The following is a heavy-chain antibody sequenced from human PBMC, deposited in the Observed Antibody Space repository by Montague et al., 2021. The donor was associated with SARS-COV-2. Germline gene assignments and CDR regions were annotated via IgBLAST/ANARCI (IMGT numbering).Heavy chain of an antibody. D-gene: IGHD6-13*01. V-gene: IGHV3-23*01. CDR3: ANCGIAAAGSYRYYFDY. CDR1: GFTFSYYV. Sequence: SLRLSCAASGFTFSYYVMSWVRQAPGKGLEWVSAISGSGGSTYYADSVKGRFTISRDNSENTLYLQMNNLRAEDTAVYYCANCGIAAAGSYRYYFDYWGQGTLVTVSS. J-gene: IGHJ4*02. CDR2: ISGSGGST.